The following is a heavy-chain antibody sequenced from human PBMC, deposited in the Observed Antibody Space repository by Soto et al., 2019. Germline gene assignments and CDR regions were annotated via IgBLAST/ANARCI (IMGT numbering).Heavy chain of an antibody. Sequence: QVQLVQSGAEVKKPGSSVKVSCKASGGTFSSYAISWVRQAPGQGLEWMGGIIPIFGTANYAQKFQGRVTITADEYTSTAYMELSSLRSEDTAVYYCARDSKVVSRGSGSYYSTDYWGQGTLVTVSS. D-gene: IGHD3-10*01. V-gene: IGHV1-69*01. CDR2: IIPIFGTA. CDR3: ARDSKVVSRGSGSYYSTDY. CDR1: GGTFSSYA. J-gene: IGHJ4*02.